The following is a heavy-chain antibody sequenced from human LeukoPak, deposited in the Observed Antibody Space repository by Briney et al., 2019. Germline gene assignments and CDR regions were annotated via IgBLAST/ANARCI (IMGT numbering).Heavy chain of an antibody. Sequence: GGFLRLSCAASGFTFSSYSMNWVRQAPGKGLEWVSSISSSSSYIYYADSVKGRFTISRDNAKNSLYLQMNSLRAEDTAVYYCAKDPPDYGVDAFDLWGQGTMVTVSS. V-gene: IGHV3-21*01. D-gene: IGHD4-17*01. J-gene: IGHJ3*01. CDR2: ISSSSSYI. CDR3: AKDPPDYGVDAFDL. CDR1: GFTFSSYS.